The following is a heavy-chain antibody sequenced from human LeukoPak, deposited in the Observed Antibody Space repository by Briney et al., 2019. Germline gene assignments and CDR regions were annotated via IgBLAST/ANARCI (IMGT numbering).Heavy chain of an antibody. CDR1: GYTFTSYY. J-gene: IGHJ6*02. CDR2: INPSGGST. V-gene: IGHV1-46*01. D-gene: IGHD2-2*01. CDR3: ARDHLPAAMFRGMDV. Sequence: ASVKDSCKASGYTFTSYYMHGVRQAPGQGLEWMGIINPSGGSTSYAQKFQGRVTMTRDTSTSTVYMELSSLRSEDTAVYYCARDHLPAAMFRGMDVWGQGTTVTVSS.